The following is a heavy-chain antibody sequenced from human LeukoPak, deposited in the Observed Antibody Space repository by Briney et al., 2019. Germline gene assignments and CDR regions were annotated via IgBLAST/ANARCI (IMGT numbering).Heavy chain of an antibody. Sequence: SETLSLTCTVSGGSISSYYWSWIRQPPGKGLEWIGYIYTSGSTNYNPSLKSRVTISVDTSKNQFSLKLSSVTAADTAVYYCARMKDFWSGHYPLRAFDIWGQGTMVTASS. D-gene: IGHD3-3*01. V-gene: IGHV4-4*09. CDR3: ARMKDFWSGHYPLRAFDI. CDR1: GGSISSYY. J-gene: IGHJ3*02. CDR2: IYTSGST.